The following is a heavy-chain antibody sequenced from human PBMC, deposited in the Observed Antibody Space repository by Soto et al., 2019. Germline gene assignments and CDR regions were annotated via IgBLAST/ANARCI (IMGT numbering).Heavy chain of an antibody. CDR3: TRDDLSGRIYPGSHF. CDR1: GFSFRDFG. J-gene: IGHJ4*02. D-gene: IGHD2-15*01. V-gene: IGHV3-30*19. Sequence: QVQLVESGGGVVQPGTSLRLSCAASGFSFRDFGMQWVRQAPGKGLEWVAIIRFDGTNPYYADSVKGRFTVSRDNSKNTLFLQLNSVRVDDTAMYYCTRDDLSGRIYPGSHFWGQGTLVFVSS. CDR2: IRFDGTNP.